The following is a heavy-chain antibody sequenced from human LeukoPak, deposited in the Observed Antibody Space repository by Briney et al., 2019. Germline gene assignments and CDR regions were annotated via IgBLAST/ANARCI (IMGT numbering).Heavy chain of an antibody. Sequence: GGSLRLSCAASGFTFSSYGMHWVRQAPGKGLEWVAFIRYDGSNKYYADSVKGRLTISRDNSKNTLYLQMNSLRAEDTAVYYCAKGDSSGYYYGIDYWGQGTLVTVSS. CDR2: IRYDGSNK. CDR3: AKGDSSGYYYGIDY. D-gene: IGHD3-22*01. CDR1: GFTFSSYG. J-gene: IGHJ4*02. V-gene: IGHV3-30*02.